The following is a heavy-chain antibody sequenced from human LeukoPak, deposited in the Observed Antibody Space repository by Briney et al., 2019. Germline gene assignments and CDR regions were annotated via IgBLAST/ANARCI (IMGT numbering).Heavy chain of an antibody. CDR1: GGSFSGYY. CDR3: ARVSGYSYGGNDY. Sequence: SETLSLTCAVYGGSFSGYYWSWIRQPAGKGLEWIGRIYTSGSTNYNPSLKSRVTMSVDTSKNQFSLKLSSVTAADTAVYYCARVSGYSYGGNDYWGQGTLVTVSS. D-gene: IGHD5-18*01. J-gene: IGHJ4*02. V-gene: IGHV4-59*10. CDR2: IYTSGST.